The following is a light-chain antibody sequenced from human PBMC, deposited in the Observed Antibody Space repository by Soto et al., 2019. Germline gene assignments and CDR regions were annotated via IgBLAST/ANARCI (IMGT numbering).Light chain of an antibody. V-gene: IGKV1-5*01. CDR3: QHSDNYSYT. Sequence: DLQMTQSPSTLSVSVGDRVTITCRASQTISSWLAWYQQKPGKAPKLLIYDASSLERGVPSRFSGSGSGTECTLTISSLQPDDFATYYCQHSDNYSYTFGQGTKVEIK. CDR2: DAS. J-gene: IGKJ2*01. CDR1: QTISSW.